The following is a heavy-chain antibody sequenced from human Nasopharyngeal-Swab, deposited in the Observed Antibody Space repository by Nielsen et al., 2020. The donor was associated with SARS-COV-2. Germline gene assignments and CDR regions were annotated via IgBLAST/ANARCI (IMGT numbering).Heavy chain of an antibody. V-gene: IGHV3-30*18. CDR2: ISYDGSNE. Sequence: GESLKISCAASGFTFSSSGMDWVRQAPGKGLEWVAVISYDGSNEYYGDSVKGRFTISRDNSKNTLYLQMNSLRAEDTAVYYCAKDIHGSGSSFDYWGQGTLVTVSS. CDR1: GFTFSSSG. J-gene: IGHJ4*02. D-gene: IGHD3-10*01. CDR3: AKDIHGSGSSFDY.